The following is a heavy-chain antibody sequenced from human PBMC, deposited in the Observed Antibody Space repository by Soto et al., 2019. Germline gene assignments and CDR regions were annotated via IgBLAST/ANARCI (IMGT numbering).Heavy chain of an antibody. V-gene: IGHV3-33*01. J-gene: IGHJ5*02. CDR1: GFSLRTYG. Sequence: QVQLVESGGGVVQSGRSLTLSCAASGFSLRTYGMQWLRRAPGKGLEWVAFIWYDGTKKFYANSVKGRSTISKDNSNNILYLQMSGLRAEYTAVYYCARDVVTAVAGSVNWFDPWGQGTLVPVSS. D-gene: IGHD6-19*01. CDR3: ARDVVTAVAGSVNWFDP. CDR2: IWYDGTKK.